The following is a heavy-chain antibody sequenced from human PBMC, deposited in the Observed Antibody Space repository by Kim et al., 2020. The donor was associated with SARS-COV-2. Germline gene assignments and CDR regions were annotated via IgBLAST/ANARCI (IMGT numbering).Heavy chain of an antibody. CDR3: ARAVSGSYPYNWFDP. V-gene: IGHV1-2*02. CDR2: INPNSGGT. D-gene: IGHD3-10*01. J-gene: IGHJ5*02. CDR1: GYTFTGYY. Sequence: AAVKVSCKASGYTFTGYYMHWVRQAPGQGLEWMGWINPNSGGTNYAQKFQGRVTMTRDTSISTAYMELSRLRSDDTAVYYCARAVSGSYPYNWFDPWGQGTPVTVSS.